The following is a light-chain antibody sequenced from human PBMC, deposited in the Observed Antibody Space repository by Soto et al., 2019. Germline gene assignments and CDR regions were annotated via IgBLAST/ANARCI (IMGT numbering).Light chain of an antibody. J-gene: IGKJ1*01. Sequence: EIVMTQSPASLSVSPGERVTLSCRASQSVRSELAWYQQKSGQPPRLLIYGASTRATGIPARFSGSGSGTEFTLTINDLQSEDFAVYYCQQYHSWPPRTFGQGTKVDIK. CDR1: QSVRSE. CDR3: QQYHSWPPRT. V-gene: IGKV3-15*01. CDR2: GAS.